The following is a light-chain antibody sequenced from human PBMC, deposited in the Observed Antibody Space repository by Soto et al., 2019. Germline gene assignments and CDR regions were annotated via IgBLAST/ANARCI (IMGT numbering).Light chain of an antibody. Sequence: QSALTQPASVSGSPGQSITISCTGTSSDVGGFSYVSWYQHHPGKAPKLMIYEVTTRPSGVSNRFSGSKSGNTASLTISGLQAEDEADYYCLSYTSTNTRVFGGGTKLTVL. CDR1: SSDVGGFSY. V-gene: IGLV2-14*01. J-gene: IGLJ3*02. CDR3: LSYTSTNTRV. CDR2: EVT.